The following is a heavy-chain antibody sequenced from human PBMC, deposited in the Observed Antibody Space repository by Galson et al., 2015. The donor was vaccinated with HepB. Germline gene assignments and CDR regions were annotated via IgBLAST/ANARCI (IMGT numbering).Heavy chain of an antibody. CDR3: TPLWFGELSAIDY. V-gene: IGHV3-48*03. CDR2: IRNSGRTI. J-gene: IGHJ4*02. D-gene: IGHD3-10*01. CDR1: GFTFSSYE. Sequence: LRLSCAASGFTFSSYEMNWVRQAPGKGLEWVSYIRNSGRTIYYADSVKGRFTISRDNARNSLYLQMNSLRVEDTAVYYCTPLWFGELSAIDYWGQGTLVTVSS.